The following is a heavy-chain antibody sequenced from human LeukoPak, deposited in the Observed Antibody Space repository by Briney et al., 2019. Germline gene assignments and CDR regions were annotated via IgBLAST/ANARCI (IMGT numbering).Heavy chain of an antibody. V-gene: IGHV3-66*01. CDR1: GFTVSSNY. CDR2: IYSGGGT. Sequence: GGSLRLSCAASGFTVSSNYMSWVRQAPGKGLEWVSVIYSGGGTYYADSVKGRSTISRDNSKNTLYLQMNSLRAEDTAVYYCARGTNWGLFDYWGQGTLVTVSS. J-gene: IGHJ4*02. D-gene: IGHD7-27*01. CDR3: ARGTNWGLFDY.